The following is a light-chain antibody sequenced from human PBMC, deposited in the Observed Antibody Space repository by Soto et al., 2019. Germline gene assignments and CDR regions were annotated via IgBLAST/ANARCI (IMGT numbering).Light chain of an antibody. CDR3: QQYGNSLWT. CDR2: GAS. J-gene: IGKJ1*01. V-gene: IGKV3-20*01. CDR1: QTVLTY. Sequence: EIVMTQSPATLSVSPGERATLSCRASQTVLTYLAWYQQKPGQAPRLLIYGASNRATGIPDRFSGSVSGTYFTLTISRLEPEDFVVYYCQQYGNSLWTFGQGTKVDIK.